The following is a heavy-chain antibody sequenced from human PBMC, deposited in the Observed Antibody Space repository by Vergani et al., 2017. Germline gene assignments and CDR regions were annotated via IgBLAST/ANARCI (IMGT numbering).Heavy chain of an antibody. D-gene: IGHD3-10*01. Sequence: QVQLQESGPGLVKPSQTLSLTCTVSGGSISSGGYYWSWIRQHPGKGLEWIGYIYYSGNTDDNPSLKSRVTISVDTAQNQFSLKLSAVTAADTAVYYCGRDGRGIWFGSYVRDVWGQGP. CDR3: GRDGRGIWFGSYVRDV. J-gene: IGHJ6*01. CDR2: IYYSGNT. CDR1: GGSISSGGYY. V-gene: IGHV4-31*03.